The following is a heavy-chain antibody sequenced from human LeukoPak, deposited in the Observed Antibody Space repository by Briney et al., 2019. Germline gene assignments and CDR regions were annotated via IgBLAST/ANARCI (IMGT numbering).Heavy chain of an antibody. V-gene: IGHV3-64D*09. D-gene: IGHD3-22*01. CDR3: VKSDSSGYYPYYFDY. CDR1: GFTFSTYA. J-gene: IGHJ4*02. CDR2: ISSNGGNT. Sequence: GGSLRLSCSASGFTFSTYAMHWVRQAPGKGLEYVSAISSNGGNTYYADSVKGRFTISRDNSKNTLYLQMSSLRAEDTALYYCVKSDSSGYYPYYFDYWGQGTLVTVPS.